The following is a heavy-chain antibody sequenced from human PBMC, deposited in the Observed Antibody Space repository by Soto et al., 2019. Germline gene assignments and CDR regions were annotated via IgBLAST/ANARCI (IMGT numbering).Heavy chain of an antibody. Sequence: EVQLVESGGGLVQPGGSLRLSCAASGFTFSSFWMNWVRQAPGKGLEWVANIKSDGSEKYYGDSVKGRFTFSRDNAKNTLYLQMASLRVEDTAVYYCARCRSYGMEGVERAVDIWGQGTKVTVSS. CDR3: ARCRSYGMEGVERAVDI. V-gene: IGHV3-7*03. CDR2: IKSDGSEK. J-gene: IGHJ3*02. CDR1: GFTFSSFW. D-gene: IGHD1-26*01.